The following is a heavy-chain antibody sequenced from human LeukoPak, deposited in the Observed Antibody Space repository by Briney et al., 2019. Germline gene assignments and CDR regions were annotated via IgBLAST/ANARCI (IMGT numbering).Heavy chain of an antibody. CDR3: AKLVPRGYNSGLLDY. Sequence: GGSLRLSCAPSGFTFSDYVMSWVRQAPGNGLEWVSGISRNGGSTYYADSVKGRFTISRDNSKNTLYLQMDSLRAEDTAIFYCAKLVPRGYNSGLLDYWGQGTLVTVSS. D-gene: IGHD1-1*01. J-gene: IGHJ4*02. CDR1: GFTFSDYV. V-gene: IGHV3-23*01. CDR2: ISRNGGST.